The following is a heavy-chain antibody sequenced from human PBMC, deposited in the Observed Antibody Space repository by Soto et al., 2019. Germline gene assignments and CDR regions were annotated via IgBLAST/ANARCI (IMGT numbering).Heavy chain of an antibody. CDR3: ARHKVRWSPPVGAFDI. J-gene: IGHJ3*02. Sequence: GESLKISCNGSEYDFSDYWIGWVRQMPGKGLEWMGIIYPGDSDTRYSPSFQGQVTISADKSITTAYLQWNSLKASDTAVYYCARHKVRWSPPVGAFDIWGPGTMVTV. V-gene: IGHV5-51*01. D-gene: IGHD2-15*01. CDR1: EYDFSDYW. CDR2: IYPGDSDT.